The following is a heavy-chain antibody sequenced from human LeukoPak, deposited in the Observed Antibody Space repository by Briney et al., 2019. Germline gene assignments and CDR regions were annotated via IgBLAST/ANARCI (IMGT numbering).Heavy chain of an antibody. V-gene: IGHV3-30*02. CDR1: GFTFTSSV. CDR2: ILDDGSNI. D-gene: IGHD6-19*01. J-gene: IGHJ6*03. CDR3: AKYLQQWVVSPYYYYMDV. Sequence: GGSLRLSCAESGFTFTSSVMHWVRQAPGKGVEWGSFILDDGSNIHYADSAKGRFSLSRDNSKMHLQMNNLGIDDMAVYYCAKYLQQWVVSPYYYYMDVWGKGTTVTVSS.